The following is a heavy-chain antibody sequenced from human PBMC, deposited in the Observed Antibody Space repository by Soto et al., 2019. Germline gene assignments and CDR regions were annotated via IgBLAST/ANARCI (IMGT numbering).Heavy chain of an antibody. D-gene: IGHD2-15*01. Sequence: GGSLRLSCAASGFTFSSYAMSWVRQAPGKGLEWVSAISGSGGSTYYADSVKGRFTISRDNSKNTLYLQMSSLRAEDTAVYYCAKASGYCRGGSCYPYYYGMDVWGQGTTVTLSS. CDR1: GFTFSSYA. V-gene: IGHV3-23*01. J-gene: IGHJ6*02. CDR3: AKASGYCRGGSCYPYYYGMDV. CDR2: ISGSGGST.